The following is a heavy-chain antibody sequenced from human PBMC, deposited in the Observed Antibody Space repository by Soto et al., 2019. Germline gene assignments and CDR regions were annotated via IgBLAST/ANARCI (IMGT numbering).Heavy chain of an antibody. V-gene: IGHV4-59*01. CDR2: IYYSGST. D-gene: IGHD3-9*01. CDR3: ARGYYDILTGYYPHNYYYYMDV. Sequence: SETLSLTCTVSGGSIISYYWSWIRQPPGKGLEWIGYIYYSGSTNYNPSLKSRVTISVDTPKNQFSLKLSSVTAADTAVYYCARGYYDILTGYYPHNYYYYMDVWGKGTTVTVSS. J-gene: IGHJ6*03. CDR1: GGSIISYY.